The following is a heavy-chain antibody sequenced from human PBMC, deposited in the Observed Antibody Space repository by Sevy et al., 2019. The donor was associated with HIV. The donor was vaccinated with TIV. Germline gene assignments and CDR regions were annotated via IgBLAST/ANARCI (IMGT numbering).Heavy chain of an antibody. CDR2: ISYDGSNK. CDR1: GFTFSSYA. CDR3: ARGSRSYGSGSSLS. D-gene: IGHD3-10*01. J-gene: IGHJ5*02. Sequence: GGSLRLSCAASGFTFSSYAMHWVRQAPGKGLEWVAVISYDGSNKYNADSVKGRFTISRDNSKNTLYLQMNSLRAEDTAVYYCARGSRSYGSGSSLSWGQGTLVTVSS. V-gene: IGHV3-30*04.